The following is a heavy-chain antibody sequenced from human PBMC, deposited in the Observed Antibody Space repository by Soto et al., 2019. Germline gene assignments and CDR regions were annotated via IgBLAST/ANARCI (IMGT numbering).Heavy chain of an antibody. D-gene: IGHD2-8*01. CDR3: AREFIVLMVYAHYGMDL. CDR1: GCTFSSHA. V-gene: IGHV3-30-3*01. CDR2: ISYDGSNK. J-gene: IGHJ6*02. Sequence: XGSLRLSCSAAGCTFSSHAMHNVRQAQDKGLEWVAVISYDGSNKYYADSVKCRFTISRDNSKNTLYLQMYSLRAEDTAVYYCAREFIVLMVYAHYGMDLWRHGTTVTVSS.